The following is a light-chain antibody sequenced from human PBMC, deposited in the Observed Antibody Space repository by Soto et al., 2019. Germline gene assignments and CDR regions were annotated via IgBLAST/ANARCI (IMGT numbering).Light chain of an antibody. CDR1: QSLHKYENNY. J-gene: IGKJ3*01. V-gene: IGKV2-28*01. CDR2: LAS. Sequence: DIVMTQSPLSQPVTPGEPASISCRSSQSLHKYENNYLNWYLQKPGQSPQLLIYLASIRASGVPDRFSGSGSGTDFTLRISRVGAEDVGVYYCMQALQFPDTFGPG. CDR3: MQALQFPDT.